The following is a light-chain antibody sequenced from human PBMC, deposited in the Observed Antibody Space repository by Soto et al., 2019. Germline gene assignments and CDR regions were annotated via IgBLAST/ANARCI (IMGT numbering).Light chain of an antibody. CDR2: AAS. V-gene: IGKV1D-8*01. J-gene: IGKJ3*01. CDR1: QGIRSY. CDR3: QQYYSFPFT. Sequence: VIWMTQSPSLLSASTGDIVTISCRMSQGIRSYLAWYQQKPGKAPELLIYAASTLQSGVPSRFSGSGSGTDFTLTISCLQAEDFATYYCQQYYSFPFTFGPGTKVDIK.